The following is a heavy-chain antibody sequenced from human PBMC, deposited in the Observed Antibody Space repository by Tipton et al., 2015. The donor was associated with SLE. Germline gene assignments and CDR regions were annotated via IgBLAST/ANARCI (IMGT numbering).Heavy chain of an antibody. Sequence: GLVKPSETLSVTCTVSGGSISENFWTWIRQSPGGQLEWLGYTSFSGRTNYNPSLKSRVTISVDTSKNHFSLSLISVTAADTAVYYCARLTPWGYDYWGPGMLVTVSS. J-gene: IGHJ4*02. CDR2: TSFSGRT. CDR3: ARLTPWGYDY. V-gene: IGHV4-59*12. CDR1: GGSISENF. D-gene: IGHD7-27*01.